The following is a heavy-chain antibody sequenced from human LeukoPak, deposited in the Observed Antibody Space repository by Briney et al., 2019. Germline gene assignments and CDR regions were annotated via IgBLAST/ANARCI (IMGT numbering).Heavy chain of an antibody. CDR2: ISSSSSYI. CDR3: ARDSSLRFLEWLLGYFGY. V-gene: IGHV3-21*01. Sequence: PGGSLRLSCAASGFTFSSYSMNWVRQAPGKGLEWVSSISSSSSYIYYADSVKGRFTISRDNAKNSLYLQMNSLRAEDTAVYYCARDSSLRFLEWLLGYFGYWGQGTLVTVSS. CDR1: GFTFSSYS. J-gene: IGHJ4*02. D-gene: IGHD3-3*01.